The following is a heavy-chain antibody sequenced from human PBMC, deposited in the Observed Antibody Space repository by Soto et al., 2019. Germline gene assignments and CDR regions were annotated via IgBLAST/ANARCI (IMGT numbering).Heavy chain of an antibody. D-gene: IGHD4-17*01. CDR2: IYYSGST. J-gene: IGHJ4*02. CDR1: GGSISSGGYY. V-gene: IGHV4-31*03. Sequence: QVQLQESGPGLVKPSQTLSLTCTVSGGSISSGGYYWSWIRQHPGKGLEWIGYIYYSGSTYYNPSLKSRVTISVDTSKNQFSLMLSSVTAADTAVYSCARKLTVTTSFDYWGQGTLVTVSS. CDR3: ARKLTVTTSFDY.